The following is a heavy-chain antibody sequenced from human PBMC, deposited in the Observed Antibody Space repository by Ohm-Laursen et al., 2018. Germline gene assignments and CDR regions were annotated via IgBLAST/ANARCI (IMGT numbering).Heavy chain of an antibody. V-gene: IGHV1-2*02. Sequence: ASVKVSCKASGYTFTGYYMHWVRQAPGQGLERMGWINPNSGGTNYAQKFQGRVTMTRDTSISTAYMELSRLRSDDTAVYYCARAPIVVVVAAPDYWGQGTLVTVSS. CDR2: INPNSGGT. CDR1: GYTFTGYY. CDR3: ARAPIVVVVAAPDY. J-gene: IGHJ4*02. D-gene: IGHD2-15*01.